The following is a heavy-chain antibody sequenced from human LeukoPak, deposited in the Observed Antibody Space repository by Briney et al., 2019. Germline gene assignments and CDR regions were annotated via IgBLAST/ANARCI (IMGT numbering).Heavy chain of an antibody. D-gene: IGHD3-22*01. Sequence: GGSLRLSCATSGFTFSNAWMNWVRQAPGKGLEWVASIKQDGSGTYYVGSVRGRFTISRDNAKNSLCLQMNSLRAEDTAVYYCARERGYDSSGYYSYYFDFWGQGTLVTVSS. J-gene: IGHJ4*02. CDR2: IKQDGSGT. CDR1: GFTFSNAW. V-gene: IGHV3-7*01. CDR3: ARERGYDSSGYYSYYFDF.